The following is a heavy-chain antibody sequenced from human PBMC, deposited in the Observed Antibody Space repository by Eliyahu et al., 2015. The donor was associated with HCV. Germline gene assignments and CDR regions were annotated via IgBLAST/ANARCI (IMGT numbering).Heavy chain of an antibody. V-gene: IGHV3-7*03. CDR3: ARGGGASDC. CDR2: IKQDGSEK. CDR1: GFTFSSFW. J-gene: IGHJ4*02. Sequence: EVQLVESGGGLVQPGGXLRLXCAAXGFTFSSFWTCWVRQAPGKGLEWVANIKQDGSEKNYVDSVKGRFTISRDNAKNSLYLQMNSLRAEDTAVYYCARGGGASDCWGQGTLVTVSS. D-gene: IGHD2-21*01.